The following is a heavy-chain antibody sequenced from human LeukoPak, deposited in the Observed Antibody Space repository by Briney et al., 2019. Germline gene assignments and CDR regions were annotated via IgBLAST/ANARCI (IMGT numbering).Heavy chain of an antibody. CDR1: GFTFGGSA. V-gene: IGHV3-48*01. CDR2: IGSSGSSI. Sequence: PGGSLRLSCAVSGFTFGGSAMNWVRQAPGKGLEWVSYIGSSGSSISYADSVKGRFTISRDNAKKSLYLQMSSLRAEDTAVYYCARDRPGSMDVWGRGTTVTVSS. D-gene: IGHD5-12*01. CDR3: ARDRPGSMDV. J-gene: IGHJ6*02.